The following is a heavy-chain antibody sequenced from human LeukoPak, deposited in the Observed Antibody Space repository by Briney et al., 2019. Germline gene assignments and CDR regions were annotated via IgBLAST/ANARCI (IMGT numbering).Heavy chain of an antibody. CDR3: AKVMGSWLNHDAFDI. V-gene: IGHV3-23*01. J-gene: IGHJ3*02. Sequence: GGSLRLSCAAPGFTFSSYAMSWVRQAPGKGLEWVSGINGGGGSTYYADSVKGRFTISRDNSKDTLYLQMNSLRAEDTAVYYCAKVMGSWLNHDAFDIWGQGTMVTVSS. D-gene: IGHD3-10*01. CDR2: INGGGGST. CDR1: GFTFSSYA.